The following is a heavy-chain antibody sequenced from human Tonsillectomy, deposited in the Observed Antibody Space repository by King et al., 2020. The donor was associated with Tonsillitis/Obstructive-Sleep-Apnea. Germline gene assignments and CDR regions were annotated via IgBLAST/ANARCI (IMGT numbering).Heavy chain of an antibody. CDR2: IKRDGSEK. CDR3: ARDSSGSLDY. V-gene: IGHV3-7*03. J-gene: IGHJ4*02. CDR1: GFIFSSYW. D-gene: IGHD7-27*01. Sequence: QLVQSGGDLVQPGGSLRLSCAASGFIFSSYWMAWVRQAPGKGLEWVANIKRDGSEKNYVDSVKGRFTMSRDNAKNSLYLQMNSLRVEDTAVYYFARDSSGSLDYWGQGILVTVSS.